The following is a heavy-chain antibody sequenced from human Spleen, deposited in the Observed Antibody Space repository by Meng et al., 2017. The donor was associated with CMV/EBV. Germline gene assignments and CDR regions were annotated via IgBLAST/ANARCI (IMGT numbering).Heavy chain of an antibody. V-gene: IGHV3-30-3*01. Sequence: GGSLRLSCAASGFSFSNYPMHWVRQAPGKGLEWLVVISYDGNNEYYADSVRGRFTISRDNSKNTLYLQMNSLRAEDTAVYYCAKVGTRGLVPAASYLDYWGQGTLVTVSS. CDR1: GFSFSNYP. CDR2: ISYDGNNE. J-gene: IGHJ4*02. CDR3: AKVGTRGLVPAASYLDY. D-gene: IGHD2-2*01.